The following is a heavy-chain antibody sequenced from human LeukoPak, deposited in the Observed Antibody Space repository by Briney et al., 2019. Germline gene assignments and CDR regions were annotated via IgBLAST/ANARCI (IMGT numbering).Heavy chain of an antibody. Sequence: GGSLRLSCAASGFTFSSHSMNWVRQAPGKGLEWVSSISSSSSYIYYADSVKGRFTISRDNAKNSLYLQMNSLRAEDTAVYYCARDPGRGLYFDYWGQGTLVTVSS. CDR2: ISSSSSYI. D-gene: IGHD6-19*01. V-gene: IGHV3-21*01. J-gene: IGHJ4*02. CDR1: GFTFSSHS. CDR3: ARDPGRGLYFDY.